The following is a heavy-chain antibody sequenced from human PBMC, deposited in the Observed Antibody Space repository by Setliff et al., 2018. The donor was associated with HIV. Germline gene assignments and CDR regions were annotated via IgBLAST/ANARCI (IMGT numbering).Heavy chain of an antibody. CDR2: IYSSGRT. J-gene: IGHJ5*02. CDR1: GGSISNYY. Sequence: ASETLSLTCTVSGGSISNYYWSWIRQPAEKGLEWIGRIYSSGRTNYNPSLKSRVTMSLDTSKNQFSLKLSSVTAADTAVYYCARGRMGYYGSGSYLPWGQGMLVTVSS. D-gene: IGHD3-10*01. CDR3: ARGRMGYYGSGSYLP. V-gene: IGHV4-4*07.